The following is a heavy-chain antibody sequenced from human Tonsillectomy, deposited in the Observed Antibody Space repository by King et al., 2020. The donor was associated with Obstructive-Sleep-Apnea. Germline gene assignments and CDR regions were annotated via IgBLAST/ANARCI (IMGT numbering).Heavy chain of an antibody. D-gene: IGHD1-26*01. CDR1: GFTVSSNY. V-gene: IGHV3-66*01. CDR3: ARVVGAIIY. CDR2: VYSGSNI. Sequence: VQLVESGGDLVQPGGSLRLSCAASGFTVSSNYMSWVRQASGKGLELVSGVYSGSNIYYADSVKGRFTISRDNSKNTLYLQMNSLRAEDTAVYYCARVVGAIIYWGQGTLVTVSS. J-gene: IGHJ4*02.